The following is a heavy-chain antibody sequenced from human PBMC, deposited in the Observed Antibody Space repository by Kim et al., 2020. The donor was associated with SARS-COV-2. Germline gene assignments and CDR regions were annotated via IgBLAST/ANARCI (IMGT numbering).Heavy chain of an antibody. V-gene: IGHV1-8*01. CDR1: GYTFTSYD. Sequence: ASVKVSCKASGYTFTSYDINWVRQATGQGLEWMGWMNPNSGNTGYAQKFQGRVTMTRNTSISTAYMELSSLRSEDTAVYYCARSVSSSWYLNVWFEPWGQRTLVTVSS. CDR3: ARSVSSSWYLNVWFEP. J-gene: IGHJ5*02. CDR2: MNPNSGNT. D-gene: IGHD6-13*01.